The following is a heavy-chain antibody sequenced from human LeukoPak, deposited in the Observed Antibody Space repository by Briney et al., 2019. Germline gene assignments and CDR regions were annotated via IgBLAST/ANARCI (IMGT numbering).Heavy chain of an antibody. J-gene: IGHJ4*02. CDR1: GVSFSGYY. D-gene: IGHD3-9*01. V-gene: IGHV4-34*01. CDR2: INDSGNT. Sequence: PSETLSLTCTVSGVSFSGYYWTWIRQPPGKGLEWIGEINDSGNTNYNPSLNSRVTISVDTSKNQFSLKLSSVTAADTAVYYCAKTNYDILTGYWDPFDYWGQGTLVTVSS. CDR3: AKTNYDILTGYWDPFDY.